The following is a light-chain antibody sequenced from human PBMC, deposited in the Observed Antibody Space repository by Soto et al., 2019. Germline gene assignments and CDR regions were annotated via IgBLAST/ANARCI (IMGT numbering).Light chain of an antibody. CDR1: QSXSTW. Sequence: DIQLTQSPSTLSASVGDRVSITCRASQSXSTWLAWYQQKPGKAPKLLIFDASSLESRVSSRFSGRGSGTQFTLTISSLQPDDFATYYCQQYSTYPWTFGQGAKVEFK. CDR3: QQYSTYPWT. J-gene: IGKJ1*01. V-gene: IGKV1-5*01. CDR2: DAS.